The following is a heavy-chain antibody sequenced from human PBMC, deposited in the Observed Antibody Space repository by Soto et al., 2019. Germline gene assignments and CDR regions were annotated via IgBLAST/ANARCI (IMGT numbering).Heavy chain of an antibody. J-gene: IGHJ4*02. Sequence: QITLKESGPTLVKSTQTLTLTCTFSGFSLSTPGVGVGWIRQPPGKALEWLALIYWDDGERYSPSLKSRLTITKDTSRNQVVLTVTNMDPVDTATYYCARRGNYFDSSAYDYWGQGALVTVSS. V-gene: IGHV2-5*02. CDR2: IYWDDGE. CDR3: ARRGNYFDSSAYDY. CDR1: GFSLSTPGVG. D-gene: IGHD3-22*01.